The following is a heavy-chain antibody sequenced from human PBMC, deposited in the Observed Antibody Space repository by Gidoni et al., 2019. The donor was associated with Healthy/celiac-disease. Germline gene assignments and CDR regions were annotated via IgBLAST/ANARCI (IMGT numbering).Heavy chain of an antibody. CDR2: MNPTSCNT. Sequence: QVQLVQSGAEVKKPGASVKVSCTASGYTFTSYDLNWVRQATGQVLEWMGWMNPTSCNTGYAQKFQGRVTMTRNTSISTASMELSSLRSEDTAVYYCARGSASIFGVVINWFDPWGQGTLVTVSS. D-gene: IGHD3-3*01. CDR3: ARGSASIFGVVINWFDP. J-gene: IGHJ5*02. V-gene: IGHV1-8*01. CDR1: GYTFTSYD.